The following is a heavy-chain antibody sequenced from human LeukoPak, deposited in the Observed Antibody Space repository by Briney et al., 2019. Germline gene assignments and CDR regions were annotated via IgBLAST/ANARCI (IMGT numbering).Heavy chain of an antibody. V-gene: IGHV1-2*02. CDR1: GYTFTGYY. CDR2: INPNSGGT. Sequence: ASVKVSCKASGYTFTGYYMHWVRQAPGQGLEWMGWINPNSGGTNYAQEFQGRVTMTRDTSISTAYMELSRLRSDDTAVYYCARAGDTAMVPRGYNNWFDPWGQGTLVTVSS. D-gene: IGHD5-18*01. J-gene: IGHJ5*02. CDR3: ARAGDTAMVPRGYNNWFDP.